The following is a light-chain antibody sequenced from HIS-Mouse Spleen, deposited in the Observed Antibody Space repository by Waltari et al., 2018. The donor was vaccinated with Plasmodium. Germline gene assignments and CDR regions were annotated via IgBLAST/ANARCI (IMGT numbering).Light chain of an antibody. V-gene: IGLV3-10*01. CDR3: YSTNSSGNHRV. J-gene: IGLJ3*02. CDR1: ALPKKY. Sequence: SYELAQPPPVSVSPGQPARITCPGDALPKKYAYWYQHKSGQAPVLVISEDSKRPAWIPERFSGSSSGTMATLTISGAQVEDEADYYCYSTNSSGNHRVFGGGTKLTVL. CDR2: EDS.